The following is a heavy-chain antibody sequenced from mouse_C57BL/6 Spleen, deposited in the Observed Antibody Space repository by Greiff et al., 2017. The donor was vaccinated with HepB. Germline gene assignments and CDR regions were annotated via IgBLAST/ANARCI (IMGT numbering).Heavy chain of an antibody. CDR3: ARRVITTNAMDY. D-gene: IGHD1-1*01. Sequence: EVQVVESGGDLVKPGGSLKLSCAASGFTFSSYGMSWVRQTPDKRLEWVATISSCGSYTYYPDSLKGRFTISRDNAKNTLYLQMSSLKSEDTAMYYCARRVITTNAMDYWGQGTSVTVSS. V-gene: IGHV5-6*01. J-gene: IGHJ4*01. CDR1: GFTFSSYG. CDR2: ISSCGSYT.